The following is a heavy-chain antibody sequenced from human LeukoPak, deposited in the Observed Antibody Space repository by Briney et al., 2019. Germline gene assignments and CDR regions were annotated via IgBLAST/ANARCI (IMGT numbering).Heavy chain of an antibody. D-gene: IGHD3-16*02. CDR3: TIDDDYVWGSCRYEEDY. V-gene: IGHV3-73*01. J-gene: IGHJ4*02. CDR1: GFTFSGSA. CDR2: IRSKANSYAT. Sequence: PGGSLKLSCAASGFTFSGSAMHWVRQASGKGLEWVGRIRSKANSYATAYAASVKGRFTISRDDSKNTAYLQMNSLKTEDTAVYYCTIDDDYVWGSCRYEEDYWGQGTLVTVSS.